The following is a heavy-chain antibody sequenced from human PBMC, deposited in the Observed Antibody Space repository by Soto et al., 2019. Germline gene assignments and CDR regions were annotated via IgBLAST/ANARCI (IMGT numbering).Heavy chain of an antibody. J-gene: IGHJ4*02. Sequence: QVQLVQSGAEVKKPGASVKVSCQTSGYTFTTYGITWVRQAPGQGLEWMGWISTDIGNTNYAQKFQDRVTMTTDTSTSTAYMELRSLRSDDTAVYYCARCNFISSSCYEGYFDYWCQGTLVTVSS. CDR3: ARCNFISSSCYEGYFDY. CDR1: GYTFTTYG. D-gene: IGHD2-2*01. V-gene: IGHV1-18*01. CDR2: ISTDIGNT.